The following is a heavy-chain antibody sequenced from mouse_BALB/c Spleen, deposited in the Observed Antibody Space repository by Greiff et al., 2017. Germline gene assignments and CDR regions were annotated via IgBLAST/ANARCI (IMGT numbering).Heavy chain of an antibody. CDR1: GYTFTSYW. J-gene: IGHJ4*01. CDR2: IDPSDSYT. D-gene: IGHD1-1*01. Sequence: QVQLQQPGAELVKPGASVKMSCKASGYTFTSYWMHWVKQRPGQGLEWIGVIDPSDSYTSYNQKFKGKATLPVDTSSSTAYMQLSSLTSEDSAVYYCTRSDYYGSSQEYYAMDYWGQGTSVTVSS. CDR3: TRSDYYGSSQEYYAMDY. V-gene: IGHV1S127*01.